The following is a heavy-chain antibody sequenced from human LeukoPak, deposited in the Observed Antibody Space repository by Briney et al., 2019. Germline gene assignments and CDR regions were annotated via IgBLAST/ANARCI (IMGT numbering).Heavy chain of an antibody. CDR1: GFTVSSNY. CDR2: IYSGGST. V-gene: IGHV3-66*01. Sequence: GGSLRLSCAASGFTVSSNYMSWVRQAPGKGLEWVSVIYSGGSTYYADSVKGRFTISRDNSKNTLYLQMNSLRAEDTAVYYCVVTAGRPLHSFDYWGQGTLVTVSS. J-gene: IGHJ4*02. CDR3: VVTAGRPLHSFDY. D-gene: IGHD2-21*02.